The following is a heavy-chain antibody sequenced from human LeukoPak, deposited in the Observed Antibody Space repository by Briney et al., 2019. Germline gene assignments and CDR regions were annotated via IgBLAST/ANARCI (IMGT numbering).Heavy chain of an antibody. CDR2: IYYSGTT. J-gene: IGHJ5*02. Sequence: PSETLSLTCTVSGGSISSGGHFGSWIRQHPGKGLEWIGHIYYSGTTYYNPSLKSRLTISVDTSENQFSLKVNSVTAADTAVYYCANGYNRFGDLGWFDPWGQGTQVIVSS. CDR1: GGSISSGGHF. V-gene: IGHV4-31*03. D-gene: IGHD3-10*01. CDR3: ANGYNRFGDLGWFDP.